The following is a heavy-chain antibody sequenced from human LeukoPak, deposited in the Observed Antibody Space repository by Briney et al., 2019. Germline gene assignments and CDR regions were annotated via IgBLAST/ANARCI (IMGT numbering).Heavy chain of an antibody. CDR3: ARDAVPAAIRTSYYYYYYMDV. Sequence: GGSLRLSCAASGFTFSSYATHWVRQAPGKGLEYVSAISSNGGSTYYANSVKGRFTISRDNSKNTLYLQMGSLRAEDMAVYYCARDAVPAAIRTSYYYYYYMDVWGKGTTVTVSS. J-gene: IGHJ6*03. CDR2: ISSNGGST. CDR1: GFTFSSYA. V-gene: IGHV3-64*01. D-gene: IGHD2-2*01.